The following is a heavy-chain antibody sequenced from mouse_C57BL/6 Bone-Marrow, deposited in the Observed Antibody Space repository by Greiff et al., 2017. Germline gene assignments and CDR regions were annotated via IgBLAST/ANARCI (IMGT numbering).Heavy chain of an antibody. CDR1: GFNIKDYY. Sequence: EVQLQQSGAELVRPGASVKLSCTASGFNIKDYYMHWVKQRPEQGLEWIGRIDPEDGDTEYAPKFQGKATMTADTSSNTAYLQLSSLTSEDTAVYYCTITTVAYWYFDVWGTGTTVTVSS. CDR3: TITTVAYWYFDV. J-gene: IGHJ1*03. V-gene: IGHV14-1*01. CDR2: IDPEDGDT. D-gene: IGHD1-1*01.